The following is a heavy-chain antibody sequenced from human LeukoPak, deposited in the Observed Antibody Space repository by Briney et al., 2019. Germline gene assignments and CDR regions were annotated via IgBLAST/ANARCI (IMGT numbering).Heavy chain of an antibody. Sequence: GGSLRLSCLTSVFTLSTNAMSWVRQAPGKGLERISGISGSGASTYYADSVKGRFTISRDDSRNTLYLQMNSLRGDDTAVYYCAKDVGKWESLHFFDYWGQGTLVTVSS. CDR3: AKDVGKWESLHFFDY. D-gene: IGHD1-26*01. V-gene: IGHV3-23*01. J-gene: IGHJ4*02. CDR1: VFTLSTNA. CDR2: ISGSGAST.